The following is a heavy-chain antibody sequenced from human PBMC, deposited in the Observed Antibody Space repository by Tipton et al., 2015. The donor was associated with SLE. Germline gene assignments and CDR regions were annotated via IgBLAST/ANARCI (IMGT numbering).Heavy chain of an antibody. V-gene: IGHV4-59*01. CDR1: GGSISSYY. D-gene: IGHD6-13*01. J-gene: IGHJ6*02. CDR2: IYYSGST. CDR3: ARIYAAGDYYYGMDV. Sequence: TLSLTCTVSGGSISSYYWSWIRQPPGKGLVWIGYIYYSGSTNYNPSLKSRVTISVDTSKNQFSLKLSSVTAADTAVYYCARIYAAGDYYYGMDVWGQGTTVTVSS.